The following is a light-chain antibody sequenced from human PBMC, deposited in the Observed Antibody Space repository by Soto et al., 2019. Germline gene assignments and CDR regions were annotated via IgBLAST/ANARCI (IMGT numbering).Light chain of an antibody. CDR3: QQYNSFCT. CDR2: KAS. CDR1: QSISAW. V-gene: IGKV1-5*03. Sequence: DIRVTQSPATLSASVGDRVSINCRASQSISAWFAWYQQKPGKAPRLLIYKASTSEIGVPSRFSGSGSGTEIPLTISRLQPDDVATYYCQQYNSFCTFGQGTKVDI. J-gene: IGKJ1*01.